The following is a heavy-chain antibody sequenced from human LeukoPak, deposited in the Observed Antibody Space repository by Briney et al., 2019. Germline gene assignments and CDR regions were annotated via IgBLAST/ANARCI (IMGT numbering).Heavy chain of an antibody. CDR1: GFAFSSYA. J-gene: IGHJ4*02. V-gene: IGHV3-23*01. CDR3: AKVEATFGTFFDY. Sequence: GGSLRLSCVASGFAFSSYAMSWVRQAPGKGLEWVSAISGSGGSTYYADSVKGRFTISRDNSKNTLYLQMNSLRAEDTAVYYCAKVEATFGTFFDYWGQGTLVTVSS. CDR2: ISGSGGST. D-gene: IGHD1-26*01.